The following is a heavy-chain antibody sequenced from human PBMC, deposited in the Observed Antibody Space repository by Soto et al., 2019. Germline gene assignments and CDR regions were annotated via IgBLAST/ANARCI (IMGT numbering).Heavy chain of an antibody. V-gene: IGHV1-18*01. Sequence: QVQLVQSGAEVKKPGASVKVSCKASGYTFTSYGISWVRQAPGQGLEWMGWISAYNGNTNYAQKLQGRVTMTTDTSTSTAYMELRSLRSDDTAVYYCAREGYYYDSSGYYPGGNYYYYYGMDVWGQGTTVTVSS. CDR1: GYTFTSYG. D-gene: IGHD3-22*01. CDR3: AREGYYYDSSGYYPGGNYYYYYGMDV. J-gene: IGHJ6*02. CDR2: ISAYNGNT.